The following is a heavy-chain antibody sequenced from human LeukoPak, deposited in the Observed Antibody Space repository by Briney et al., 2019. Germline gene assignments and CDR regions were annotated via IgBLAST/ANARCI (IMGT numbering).Heavy chain of an antibody. CDR2: ISSSSSTI. J-gene: IGHJ5*02. V-gene: IGHV3-48*01. CDR1: GVTFSSYW. Sequence: PGGSLRLSCADSGVTFSSYWMHWVRQAPGKGLEWVSYISSSSSTIYYADSVKGRFTISRDNAKNSLYLQMNSLRAEDTAVYYCARDRAYDFWSGSLDNWFDPWGQGTLVTVSS. CDR3: ARDRAYDFWSGSLDNWFDP. D-gene: IGHD3-3*01.